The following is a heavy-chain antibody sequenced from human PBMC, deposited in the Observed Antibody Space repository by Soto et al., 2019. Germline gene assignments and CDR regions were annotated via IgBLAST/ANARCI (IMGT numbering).Heavy chain of an antibody. CDR1: GYTFTSYG. CDR2: ISAYNGNT. Sequence: ASVKVSCKASGYTFTSYGINWVRQAPGQGLEWMGWISAYNGNTHYAQELQGRVTMTTDTSTSTAYMELRSLRSDDTAVYYCARVQSGYDFAYWGQGTLVTVPQ. J-gene: IGHJ4*02. V-gene: IGHV1-18*01. D-gene: IGHD5-12*01. CDR3: ARVQSGYDFAY.